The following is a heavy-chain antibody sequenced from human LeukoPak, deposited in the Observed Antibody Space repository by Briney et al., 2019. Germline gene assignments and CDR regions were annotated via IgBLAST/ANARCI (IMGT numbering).Heavy chain of an antibody. D-gene: IGHD6-19*01. V-gene: IGHV4-39*01. J-gene: IGHJ4*02. Sequence: PSETLSLTCTVSGGSISSSSYYWGWIRQPPGKGLEWIGSIYYSGSTYYNPSLKSRVTISVDTSKNQFSLKLSSVTAADTALYFCARRIALLAVAGSGYFDYWGQGTLVTVSS. CDR2: IYYSGST. CDR3: ARRIALLAVAGSGYFDY. CDR1: GGSISSSSYY.